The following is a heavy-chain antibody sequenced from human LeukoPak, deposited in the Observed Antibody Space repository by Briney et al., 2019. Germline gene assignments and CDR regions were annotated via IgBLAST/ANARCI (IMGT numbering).Heavy chain of an antibody. D-gene: IGHD3-10*01. V-gene: IGHV1-69*06. Sequence: SVKVSCTASGGAFSSYAISWVRQAPGQGLEWMGGIIPIFGTANYAQKFQGRVTITADKSTSTAYMELSSLRSEDTAVYYCATVVRFGELNFYYYYYYMDVWGKGTTVTVSS. CDR3: ATVVRFGELNFYYYYYYMDV. J-gene: IGHJ6*03. CDR1: GGAFSSYA. CDR2: IIPIFGTA.